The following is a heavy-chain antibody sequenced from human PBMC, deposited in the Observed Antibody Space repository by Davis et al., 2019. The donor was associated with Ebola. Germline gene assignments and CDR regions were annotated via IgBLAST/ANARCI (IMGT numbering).Heavy chain of an antibody. CDR1: GGSISSYY. Sequence: MPSETLSLTCTVPGGSISSYYWSWIRQPPGKGLEWIGYIYYSGSTNYNPSLKSRVTISVDTSKNQFSLKLSSVTAADTAVYYCARVPPVYYYGMDVWGQGTTVTVSS. V-gene: IGHV4-59*01. CDR3: ARVPPVYYYGMDV. J-gene: IGHJ6*02. CDR2: IYYSGST.